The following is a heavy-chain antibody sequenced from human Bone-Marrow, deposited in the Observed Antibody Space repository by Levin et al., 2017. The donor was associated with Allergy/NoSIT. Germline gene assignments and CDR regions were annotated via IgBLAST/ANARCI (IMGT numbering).Heavy chain of an antibody. Sequence: GGSLRLSCAASGFTFSTYAMSWVRQAPGKGLEWVSGIGGANSTDRTYYAESVKGRFTISRDNSKNTLFLQMSSLRAEDTAVYYCANKGGHCSGDMCDAPFDFWGQGALVIVSS. J-gene: IGHJ4*02. CDR3: ANKGGHCSGDMCDAPFDF. V-gene: IGHV3-23*01. D-gene: IGHD6-19*01. CDR1: GFTFSTYA. CDR2: IGGANSTDRT.